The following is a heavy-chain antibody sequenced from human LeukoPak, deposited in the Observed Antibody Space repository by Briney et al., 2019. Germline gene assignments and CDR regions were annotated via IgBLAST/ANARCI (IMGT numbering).Heavy chain of an antibody. Sequence: GGSLRLSCAASGFTVSNNYMNWVRQAPGKGLEWVSVIYSGGSTYYADSVKGRFTVSRDSSKNTLYLQMNSLRAEDTAVYYCAKADIVVVPAATLYYYYYMDVWGKGTTVTISS. D-gene: IGHD2-2*01. J-gene: IGHJ6*03. CDR3: AKADIVVVPAATLYYYYYMDV. CDR1: GFTVSNNY. V-gene: IGHV3-53*01. CDR2: IYSGGST.